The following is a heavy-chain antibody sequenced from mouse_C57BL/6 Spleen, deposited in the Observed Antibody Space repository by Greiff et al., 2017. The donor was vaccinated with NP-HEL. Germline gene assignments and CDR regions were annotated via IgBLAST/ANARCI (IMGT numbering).Heavy chain of an antibody. J-gene: IGHJ1*03. D-gene: IGHD2-5*01. CDR3: ARSGYSTPYWYFDV. V-gene: IGHV1-39*01. CDR1: GYTFTDYY. CDR2: INPNYGTT. Sequence: VQLQQSGPVLVKPGASVKMSCKASGYTFTDYYMNWVKQSHGKSLEWIGVINPNYGTTSYNQKFKGKATLTVDQSSSTAYMQLNSLTSEDSAVYYCARSGYSTPYWYFDVWGTGTTVTVSS.